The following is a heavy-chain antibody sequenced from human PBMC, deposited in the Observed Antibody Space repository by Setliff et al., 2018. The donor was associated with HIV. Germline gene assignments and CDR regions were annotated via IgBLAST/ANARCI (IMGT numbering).Heavy chain of an antibody. D-gene: IGHD1-26*01. J-gene: IGHJ3*02. Sequence: GASVKVSCKASVYTLTDLYIYCMRQASGQGLEWLGWIDPKSGNSADAQSFQGRVTLTTNTAISTVDMELSSLSSEDTAVYYCTRWIVGSSNIFAFDIWGQGTLVTVSS. CDR2: IDPKSGNS. CDR1: VYTLTDLY. V-gene: IGHV1-8*01. CDR3: TRWIVGSSNIFAFDI.